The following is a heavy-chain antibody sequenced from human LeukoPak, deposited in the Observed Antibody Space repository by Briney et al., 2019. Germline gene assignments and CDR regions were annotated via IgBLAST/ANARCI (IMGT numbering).Heavy chain of an antibody. CDR3: AKESPYSSNRLYYFDY. V-gene: IGHV3-23*01. Sequence: GGSLRLSCAASGFTFNNFAMSWVRQTPEKGLEWVSAISGIDGRTFYADSVKGRFTISTDNSKNTLSLQMNSLRADDTAMYYCAKESPYSSNRLYYFDYWGQGTLVTVSS. D-gene: IGHD2-21*01. J-gene: IGHJ4*02. CDR2: ISGIDGRT. CDR1: GFTFNNFA.